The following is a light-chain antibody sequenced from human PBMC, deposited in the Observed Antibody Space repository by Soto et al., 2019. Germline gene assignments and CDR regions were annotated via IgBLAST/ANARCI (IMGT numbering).Light chain of an antibody. V-gene: IGKV1-8*01. CDR2: AAS. CDR1: LGISSY. J-gene: IGKJ4*01. CDR3: LQHNSYPLT. Sequence: AIRMTQSPSSFSASTGDRVTITCRVSLGISSYLAWYQQIPGKAPKLLIYAASTLQSGIPSRFSGSGYGTDFTLTISCLQSEDFATYYCLQHNSYPLTFGGGTKVDI.